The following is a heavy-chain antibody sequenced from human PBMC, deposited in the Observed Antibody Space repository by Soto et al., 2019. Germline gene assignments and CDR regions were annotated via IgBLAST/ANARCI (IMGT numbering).Heavy chain of an antibody. D-gene: IGHD2-21*02. CDR3: AREDDGGDRDYYGLDV. CDR1: GGSISYEYYH. J-gene: IGHJ6*02. Sequence: QVQLQQSGPGLVKPSQTLSLTCTVSGGSISYEYYHWTWIRQSPGKGLEWIGYIHYSGSIIYNPSFKCLVTISVDTSKNHFSLPLSSVTAADTAVYFCAREDDGGDRDYYGLDVWGQGTTVTVSS. V-gene: IGHV4-30-4*08. CDR2: IHYSGSI.